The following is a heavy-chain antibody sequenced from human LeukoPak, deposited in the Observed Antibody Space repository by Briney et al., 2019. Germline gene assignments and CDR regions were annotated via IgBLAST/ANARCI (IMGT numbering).Heavy chain of an antibody. J-gene: IGHJ4*02. CDR3: TTDLVPYEWEPYYFDY. V-gene: IGHV3-15*01. CDR1: RLTFVDQD. Sequence: GGSLRLSRKVSRLTFVDQDMTWVRQAPGKGLEWVGRIKRKTDGGTTDYAAPVKDRFTISRDDSKNTLYLQMNSLKTEDTGVYYCTTDLVPYEWEPYYFDYWGQGTLVTVSS. D-gene: IGHD1-26*01. CDR2: IKRKTDGGTT.